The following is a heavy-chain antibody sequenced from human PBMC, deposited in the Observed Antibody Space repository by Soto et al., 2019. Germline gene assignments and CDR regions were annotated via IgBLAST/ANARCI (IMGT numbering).Heavy chain of an antibody. CDR1: GYTFTSYG. CDR3: AESWGELLRFDI. D-gene: IGHD1-26*01. J-gene: IGHJ3*02. V-gene: IGHV1-18*01. CDR2: ISAYNGNT. Sequence: ASVKVSCKASGYTFTSYGISWVRQAPGQGLEWMGWISAYNGNTNYAQKLQGRVTITTDTSTSTAYMELSSLRSEDTAVYYCAESWGELLRFDIWGQGTMVTVSS.